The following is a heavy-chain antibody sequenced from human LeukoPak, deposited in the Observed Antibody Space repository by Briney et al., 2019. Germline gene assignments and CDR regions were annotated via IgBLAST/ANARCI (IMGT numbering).Heavy chain of an antibody. Sequence: ASVKVSCKASGYTFTSYGISWVRQAPGQGLEWMGWISAYNGNTNYAQKLQGRVTMTTDTSTSTAYMELRSLRSDDTAVYYCAYGSGSYLMYYFDYWGQGTLVTVSS. J-gene: IGHJ4*02. CDR1: GYTFTSYG. D-gene: IGHD1-26*01. V-gene: IGHV1-18*04. CDR3: AYGSGSYLMYYFDY. CDR2: ISAYNGNT.